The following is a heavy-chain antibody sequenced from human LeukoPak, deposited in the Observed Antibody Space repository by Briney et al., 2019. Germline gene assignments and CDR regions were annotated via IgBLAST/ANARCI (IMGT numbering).Heavy chain of an antibody. V-gene: IGHV3-7*01. CDR3: ARSYLQMVSAS. CDR2: IKHDGSER. Sequence: GGSLRLSCAASGFTFTRYWMTWVRQAPGKGLEWVANIKHDGSERDYVDSVKGRFTISRDNAKNSLYLQMNSLRVEDTAVYYCARSYLQMVSASWGQGTLVTVSS. CDR1: GFTFTRYW. D-gene: IGHD3-10*01. J-gene: IGHJ5*02.